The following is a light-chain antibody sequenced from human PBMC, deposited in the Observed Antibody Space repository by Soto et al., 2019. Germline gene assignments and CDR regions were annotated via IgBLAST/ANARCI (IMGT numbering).Light chain of an antibody. CDR1: SSDVGSYNL. Sequence: QSVLTQPASVSGSPGQSITISCSGTSSDVGSYNLVSWYQQHPGKAPKLMIYEGSKRPSGVSDRLSGSKSGNRASLTISGLQAEDEADYYCCSYAGSNTYVFGTGTKVT. CDR3: CSYAGSNTYV. V-gene: IGLV2-23*01. CDR2: EGS. J-gene: IGLJ1*01.